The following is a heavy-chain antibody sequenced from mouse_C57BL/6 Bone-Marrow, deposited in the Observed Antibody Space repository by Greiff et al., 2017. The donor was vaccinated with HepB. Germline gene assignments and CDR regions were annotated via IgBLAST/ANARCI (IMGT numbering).Heavy chain of an antibody. D-gene: IGHD5-2*01. CDR3: AREYDYYAMDY. CDR1: GYTFTSYW. V-gene: IGHV1-50*01. Sequence: QVQLQQPGAELVKPGASVKLSCKASGYTFTSYWMQWVKQRPGQGLEWIGVIDPSDSYTNYNQKFKGKATLTVDTSSSTAYMQLSSLTSEDSAVYYCAREYDYYAMDYWGQGTSVTVSS. CDR2: IDPSDSYT. J-gene: IGHJ4*01.